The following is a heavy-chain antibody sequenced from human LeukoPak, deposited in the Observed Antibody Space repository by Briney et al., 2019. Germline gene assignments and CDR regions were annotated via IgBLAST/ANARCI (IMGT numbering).Heavy chain of an antibody. CDR1: GFTFTSSA. J-gene: IGHJ4*02. CDR2: IVVCSGNT. CDR3: AAGRPYYDFWSGYAAQADY. D-gene: IGHD3-3*01. Sequence: GTSVKVSCKASGFTFTSSAMQWGRQARGQRLEWIGWIVVCSGNTNYAQKFQERVTITTDMSTSTAYMELSSMRSEDTAVYYCAAGRPYYDFWSGYAAQADYWGQGTLVTVSS. V-gene: IGHV1-58*02.